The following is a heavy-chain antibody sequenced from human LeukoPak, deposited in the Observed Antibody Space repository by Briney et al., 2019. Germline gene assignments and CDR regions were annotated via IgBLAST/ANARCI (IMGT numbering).Heavy chain of an antibody. D-gene: IGHD2-2*01. J-gene: IGHJ5*02. Sequence: GGSLRLSCAASGFTFSSCAMHWVREAPGKGLEWVAVISYDGSNKYYADSVKGRFTISRDNSKNTLYLQMNSLRAEDTAVYYCARGIGYCSSTSCDNWFDPWGQGTLVTVSS. CDR2: ISYDGSNK. CDR3: ARGIGYCSSTSCDNWFDP. CDR1: GFTFSSCA. V-gene: IGHV3-30-3*01.